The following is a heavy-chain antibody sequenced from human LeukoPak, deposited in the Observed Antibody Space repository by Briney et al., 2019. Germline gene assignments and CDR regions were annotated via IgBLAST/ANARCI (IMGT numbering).Heavy chain of an antibody. J-gene: IGHJ3*01. V-gene: IGHV3-48*02. D-gene: IGHD2/OR15-2a*01. CDR3: VRGYYSNSFDF. CDR1: GYTFTSYS. Sequence: GGSLRLSCAASGYTFTSYSMSWVRQAPGKGLEWVSFISNSDDTRYYADSVRDRFTTSRDDAKNSLYLQMSSLRDGDTAVYYCVRGYYSNSFDFWGQGTVVTVSS. CDR2: ISNSDDTR.